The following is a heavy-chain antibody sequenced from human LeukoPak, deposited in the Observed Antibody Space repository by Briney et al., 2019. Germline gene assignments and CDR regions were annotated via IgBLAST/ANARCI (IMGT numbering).Heavy chain of an antibody. V-gene: IGHV1-46*01. CDR2: INPSGGGT. D-gene: IGHD3/OR15-3a*01. J-gene: IGHJ2*01. CDR1: GYTFTSYY. CDR3: ARESPGLRYFDL. Sequence: ASVTVSCKASGYTFTSYYMHWVRQAPGQGLEWMGFINPSGGGTQYAQKFQGRVTMTRDTSTSTVYMELSSLRSDDTAVYFCARESPGLRYFDLWGRDTLVTVSP.